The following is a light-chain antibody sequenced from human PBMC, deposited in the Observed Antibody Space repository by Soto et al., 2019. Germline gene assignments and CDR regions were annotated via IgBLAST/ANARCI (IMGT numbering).Light chain of an antibody. J-gene: IGKJ1*01. CDR3: QHYNYWPPKT. V-gene: IGKV1-5*01. CDR1: QSIRNW. Sequence: IQMALSPPRLSTSVGDRVTITCRASQSIRNWLAWYQQKPGKVPKLLIYDASSLASGVPSRFSGSGSGTEFTLTISSLQPDDFAVYYCQHYNYWPPKTLAQGTKVDIK. CDR2: DAS.